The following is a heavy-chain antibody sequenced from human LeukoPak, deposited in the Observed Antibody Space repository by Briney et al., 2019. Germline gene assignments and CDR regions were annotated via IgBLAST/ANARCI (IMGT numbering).Heavy chain of an antibody. J-gene: IGHJ6*02. CDR3: TTPATAMSYYYYAMDV. V-gene: IGHV3-15*01. CDR1: RFTPNNAW. D-gene: IGHD5-18*01. Sequence: GGSLRLSRAASRFTPNNAWTGWVRPAPGRGPGWVGRITIKTDGETTKYAAPVKGSFTISRDDSENTLYLQMNSLKAEDTAVYYCTTPATAMSYYYYAMDVWGQGTTVTVSS. CDR2: ITIKTDGETT.